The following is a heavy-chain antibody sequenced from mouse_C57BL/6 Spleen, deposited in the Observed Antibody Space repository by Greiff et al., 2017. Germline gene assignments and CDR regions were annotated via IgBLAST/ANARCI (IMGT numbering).Heavy chain of an antibody. CDR1: GYTFTSYW. CDR2: IDPSDSYT. J-gene: IGHJ4*01. D-gene: IGHD4-1*01. Sequence: VQLQQPGAELVMPGASVKLSCKASGYTFTSYWMHWVKQRPGQGLEWIGEIDPSDSYTNYNQKFQGKSTLTVDKSSSTAYMQLSSLTSEDSAVYYCARVAGTGAMDYWGQGTSVAVSS. CDR3: ARVAGTGAMDY. V-gene: IGHV1-69*01.